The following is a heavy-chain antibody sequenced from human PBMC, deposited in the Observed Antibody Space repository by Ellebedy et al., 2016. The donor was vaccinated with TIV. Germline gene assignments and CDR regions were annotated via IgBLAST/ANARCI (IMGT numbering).Heavy chain of an antibody. CDR2: IKSDGSTI. J-gene: IGHJ6*02. CDR1: GFTFSSHW. V-gene: IGHV3-74*01. Sequence: GGSLRLSCTASGFTFSSHWMHWVRQAPGKGLVWVSRIKSDGSTITYADSVKGRFTSSSDNAKSTLYLHMSRLRAEDTAVYYCATGLYDILTGYYAYGMDVWGQGTTVTVSS. D-gene: IGHD3-9*01. CDR3: ATGLYDILTGYYAYGMDV.